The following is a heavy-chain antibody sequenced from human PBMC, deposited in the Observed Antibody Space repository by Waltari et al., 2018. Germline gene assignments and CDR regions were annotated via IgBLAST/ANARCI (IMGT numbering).Heavy chain of an antibody. V-gene: IGHV4-38-2*01. CDR2: VFHFGSS. CDR3: ARHESAHYGGFDS. D-gene: IGHD4-17*01. CDR1: GDSITSASY. Sequence: QVQLQESGPGLVKPSETLSLTCAVSGDSITSASYWGWIRKPPGKGLEWIGCVFHFGSSSYNPSLKSRVTMSVDTSKRQFSLNLSSVTATDTAVYYCARHESAHYGGFDSWGRGTLVTVSA. J-gene: IGHJ4*02.